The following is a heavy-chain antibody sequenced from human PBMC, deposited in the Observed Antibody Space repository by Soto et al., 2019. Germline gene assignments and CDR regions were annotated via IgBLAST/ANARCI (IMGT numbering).Heavy chain of an antibody. CDR2: MNPNSGNT. CDR1: GYTFTSYD. Sequence: ASVKVSCKASGYTFTSYDINWVRQATGQGLEWMGWMNPNSGNTGYAQKFQGRVTMTKNTSISTAYMELSSLRSEDTALYYCARVLPRDLRYNYYYMDVWGKGTTVTVSS. V-gene: IGHV1-8*01. CDR3: ARVLPRDLRYNYYYMDV. D-gene: IGHD3-10*01. J-gene: IGHJ6*03.